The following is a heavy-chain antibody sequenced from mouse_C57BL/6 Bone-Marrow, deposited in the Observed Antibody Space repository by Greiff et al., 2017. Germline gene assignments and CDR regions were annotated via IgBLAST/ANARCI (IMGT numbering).Heavy chain of an antibody. CDR2: IYPSDSYT. J-gene: IGHJ2*01. Sequence: QVQLKQPGAELVKPGASVKLSCKASGYTFTSYWMQWVKQRPGQGLEWIGEIYPSDSYTNYNQKFKGKATLTVDTSSSTAYMQLSSLTSEDSAVYYWARDTTTVVANFDYWGQGTTLTVSS. V-gene: IGHV1-50*01. D-gene: IGHD1-1*01. CDR3: ARDTTTVVANFDY. CDR1: GYTFTSYW.